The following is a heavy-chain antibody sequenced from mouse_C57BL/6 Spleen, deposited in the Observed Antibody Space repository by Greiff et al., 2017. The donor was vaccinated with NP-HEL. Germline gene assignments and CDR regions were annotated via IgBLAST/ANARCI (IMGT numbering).Heavy chain of an antibody. D-gene: IGHD2-3*01. CDR2: IDPSDSYT. Sequence: VQLQQSGAELVMPGASVKLSCKASGYTFTSYWMHWVKQRPGQGLEWIGEIDPSDSYTNYNQKFKGKSTLTVDKSSSTAYMQLSSLTSEDSAVYYCARRDGYYWYFDVWGTGTTVTVSS. CDR1: GYTFTSYW. CDR3: ARRDGYYWYFDV. J-gene: IGHJ1*03. V-gene: IGHV1-69*01.